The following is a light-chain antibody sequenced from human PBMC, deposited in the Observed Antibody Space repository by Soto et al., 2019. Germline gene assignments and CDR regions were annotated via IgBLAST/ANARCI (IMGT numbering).Light chain of an antibody. J-gene: IGLJ1*01. Sequence: QSALTQPPSVSGSPGQSITISCTGTSSDVGGYNYVSWYQQHPGKAPKLMIYDVSNRPSGVSNRFSGSKSGNTASLTISGLQDEDAADYYCSSYTSSSVSFGTGTKLTVL. CDR2: DVS. CDR3: SSYTSSSVS. V-gene: IGLV2-14*01. CDR1: SSDVGGYNY.